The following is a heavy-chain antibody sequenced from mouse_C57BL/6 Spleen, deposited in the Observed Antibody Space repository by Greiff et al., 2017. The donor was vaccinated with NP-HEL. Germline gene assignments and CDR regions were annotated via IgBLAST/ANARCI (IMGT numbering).Heavy chain of an antibody. CDR3: ATYSNFYAMDY. D-gene: IGHD2-5*01. J-gene: IGHJ4*01. CDR2: IDPANGNT. CDR1: GFNIQNTY. V-gene: IGHV14-3*01. Sequence: VQLQQSVAELVRPGASVKLSCTASGFNIQNTYMHWVKQRPEQGLEWIGRIDPANGNTKYAPKFQGKATITADTSSNTAYLQLSSLTSEDTAIYYCATYSNFYAMDYWGQGTSVTVSS.